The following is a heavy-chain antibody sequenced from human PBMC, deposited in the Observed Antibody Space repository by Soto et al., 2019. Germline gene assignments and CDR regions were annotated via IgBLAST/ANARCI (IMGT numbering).Heavy chain of an antibody. J-gene: IGHJ5*02. CDR3: ARARDDYGDNWFDP. V-gene: IGHV1-8*01. D-gene: IGHD4-17*01. CDR2: MNPNSGNT. CDR1: GYTFTSYD. Sequence: QVQLVQSGAEVKKPGASVKVSCKASGYTFTSYDINWVRQATGQGLEWMGWMNPNSGNTGYAQKFQGRVTMTRNTSISTAYMGLGSLRSEDTAVYYCARARDDYGDNWFDPWGQGTLVTVSS.